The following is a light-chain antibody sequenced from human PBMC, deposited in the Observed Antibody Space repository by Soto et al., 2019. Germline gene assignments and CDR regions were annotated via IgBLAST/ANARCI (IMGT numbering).Light chain of an antibody. V-gene: IGKV3-11*01. CDR2: DVS. Sequence: EVVLTQSPATLYLSPGERATLYCRASQSVYSYLAWYQQKPGQPPRLLISDVSNRATGIPARFSGSGYGTDFTLTISSLEPEDFAVYYCQHRNDWPLTVGVGTKVEIK. CDR1: QSVYSY. J-gene: IGKJ4*01. CDR3: QHRNDWPLT.